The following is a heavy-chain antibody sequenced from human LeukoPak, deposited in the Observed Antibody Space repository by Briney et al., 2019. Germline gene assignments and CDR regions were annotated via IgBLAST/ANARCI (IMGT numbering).Heavy chain of an antibody. CDR1: GFTFSRYG. Sequence: GRSLRLSCAASGFTFSRYGMHWVRQAPGGGLEWVAVIWYDGSKKFYADSVKGRFTISRDNSKNTLYLQMNSLRVEDTAVYYCSRANFGVDTYDYWGQGTLVTVSS. CDR2: IWYDGSKK. D-gene: IGHD3-3*01. CDR3: SRANFGVDTYDY. J-gene: IGHJ4*02. V-gene: IGHV3-33*01.